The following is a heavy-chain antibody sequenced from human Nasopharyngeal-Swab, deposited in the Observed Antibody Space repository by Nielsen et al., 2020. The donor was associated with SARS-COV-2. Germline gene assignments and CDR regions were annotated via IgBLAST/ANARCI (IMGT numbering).Heavy chain of an antibody. CDR1: GYTFTSYY. CDR2: INPSGGST. D-gene: IGHD4-17*01. CDR3: ARDLTATVTTNYYYGMDV. Sequence: ASVKVSCKASGYTFTSYYMHWVRQAPAQGLEWMGIINPSGGSTSYAQKFQGRVTMTRDTSTSTVYMELSSLRSEDTAVYYCARDLTATVTTNYYYGMDVWGQGTTVTVSS. V-gene: IGHV1-46*01. J-gene: IGHJ6*02.